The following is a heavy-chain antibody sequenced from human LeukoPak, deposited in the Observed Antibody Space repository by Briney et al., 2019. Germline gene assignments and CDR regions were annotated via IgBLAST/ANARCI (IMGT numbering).Heavy chain of an antibody. D-gene: IGHD3-10*01. Sequence: SQTLSLTCTVSGDSISSGTYYWSWIRQHPGKAPEWIGNIYYSGGTYYNPSLKSRVTMSVDTSKNQFSLKLKAVTAADTAIYYCARDRGEYGSHYSWFDPWGQGTLVTVSS. J-gene: IGHJ5*02. CDR3: ARDRGEYGSHYSWFDP. CDR2: IYYSGGT. V-gene: IGHV4-31*02. CDR1: GDSISSGTYY.